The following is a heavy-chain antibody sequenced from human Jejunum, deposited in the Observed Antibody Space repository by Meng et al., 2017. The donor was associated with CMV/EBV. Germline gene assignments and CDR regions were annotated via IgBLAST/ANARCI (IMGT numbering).Heavy chain of an antibody. J-gene: IGHJ5*02. CDR1: DSIISNYC. CDR2: SYPGRET. V-gene: IGHV4-4*02. Sequence: DSIISNYCCPWVRQTPGKGLEWIGESYPGRETNYNPSLKSRATISSDKSKNQFSLNLNSVTAADTGVYYCARVRGGCSRTSCTLDPWGQGTLVTVSS. D-gene: IGHD2-2*01. CDR3: ARVRGGCSRTSCTLDP.